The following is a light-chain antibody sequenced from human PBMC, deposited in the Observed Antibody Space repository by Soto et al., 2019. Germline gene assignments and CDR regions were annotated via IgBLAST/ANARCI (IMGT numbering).Light chain of an antibody. CDR2: GAS. CDR3: QQYDSSPIT. CDR1: QSVTSNY. V-gene: IGKV3-20*01. J-gene: IGKJ5*01. Sequence: EIVLTQSPGTLSLSPGERATLSCRVSQSVTSNYLAWYSQKPGQAPRLLIYGASSRVTGIPDRFSGSGSGTDFTLTISRLEPEDFAMYYCQQYDSSPITFGQGTRREIK.